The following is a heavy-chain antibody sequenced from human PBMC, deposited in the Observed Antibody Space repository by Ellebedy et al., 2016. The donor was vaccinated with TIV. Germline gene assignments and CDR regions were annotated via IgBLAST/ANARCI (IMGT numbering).Heavy chain of an antibody. CDR3: ARYWNYYYSTGTEESYWYFDL. J-gene: IGHJ2*01. CDR2: IYYSGST. CDR1: GGSISSSTDY. V-gene: IGHV4-39*06. Sequence: SETLSLXCAVSGGSISSSTDYWGWIRQPPGKGLEWFGTIYYSGSTYHNPSLQSRVTMSVDTSKNQLALNLSSVTAADTAVYYCARYWNYYYSTGTEESYWYFDLWGRGTLVTVSS. D-gene: IGHD3-22*01.